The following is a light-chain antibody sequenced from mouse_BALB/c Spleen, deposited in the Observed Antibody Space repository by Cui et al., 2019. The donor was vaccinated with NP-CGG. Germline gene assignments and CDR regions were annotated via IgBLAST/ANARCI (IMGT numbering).Light chain of an antibody. CDR2: GSN. CDR3: ALWYSNHWV. V-gene: IGLV1*01. CDR1: IGAVTTSNH. Sequence: QAVVTQASALTTSPGEKVTLTWRSSIGAVTTSNHANWVQEKPEHLFTGLIGGSNNRAPGVPARFSGSLIGDKAALTITGAQTEDEAMYFCALWYSNHWVFGGGTKLTVL. J-gene: IGLJ1*01.